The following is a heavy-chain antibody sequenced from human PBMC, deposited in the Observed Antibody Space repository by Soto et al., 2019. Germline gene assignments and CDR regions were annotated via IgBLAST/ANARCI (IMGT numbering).Heavy chain of an antibody. J-gene: IGHJ4*02. D-gene: IGHD3-22*01. CDR2: ISYDGSNE. Sequence: QVQLVESGGGVVQPGRSLRLSCAASGFIFNSYGMHWVRQAPGKGLEWVAHISYDGSNEHYVDSVKGRFTISRDNSKNTVYLQMNSLRAEDTVVYYCAKDTYYHDSSGYYVFDYWGQGTLVTVSS. V-gene: IGHV3-30*18. CDR1: GFIFNSYG. CDR3: AKDTYYHDSSGYYVFDY.